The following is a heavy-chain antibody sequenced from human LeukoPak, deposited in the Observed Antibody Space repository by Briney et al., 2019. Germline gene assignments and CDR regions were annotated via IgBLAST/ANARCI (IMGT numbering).Heavy chain of an antibody. J-gene: IGHJ4*02. CDR1: GGSVSSSC. Sequence: PSETLSLTCTVSGGSVSSSCWSWIRQPAGKGLEWIGRIYTGGSTNYNPSLKSRVTMSLDTSKNLFSLKLSSVTAADTAVYYCATERGGDSGYEVWFDCWGQGTLVTVSS. CDR3: ATERGGDSGYEVWFDC. CDR2: IYTGGST. D-gene: IGHD5-12*01. V-gene: IGHV4-4*07.